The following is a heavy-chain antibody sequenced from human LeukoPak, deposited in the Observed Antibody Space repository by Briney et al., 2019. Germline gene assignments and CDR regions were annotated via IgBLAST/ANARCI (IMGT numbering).Heavy chain of an antibody. CDR1: GFTFTNSD. Sequence: GGSLTLSCVGSGFTFTNSDMNWVRQPPGRGLEWVSVISGSGHSINHADSVKGRFTISRDTSKNTLYLQMNSLRAEDTALYYCTRDFNWGDAGWGQGTLVTVSS. J-gene: IGHJ4*02. V-gene: IGHV3-23*01. CDR2: ISGSGHSI. D-gene: IGHD7-27*01. CDR3: TRDFNWGDAG.